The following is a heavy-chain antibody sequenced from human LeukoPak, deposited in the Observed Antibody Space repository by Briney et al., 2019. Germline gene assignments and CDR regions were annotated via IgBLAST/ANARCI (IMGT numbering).Heavy chain of an antibody. Sequence: GGSLRLSCAASGFTFSDYYMSWIRQAPGKGLEWISYISSSGSTIYYADSVKGRFTISRDNAKNSLYLQMNSLRAEDTAVYYCARDAGIVVVAAALPDWFDPWGQGTLVTVSS. CDR1: GFTFSDYY. J-gene: IGHJ5*02. V-gene: IGHV3-11*04. CDR3: ARDAGIVVVAAALPDWFDP. CDR2: ISSSGSTI. D-gene: IGHD2-2*02.